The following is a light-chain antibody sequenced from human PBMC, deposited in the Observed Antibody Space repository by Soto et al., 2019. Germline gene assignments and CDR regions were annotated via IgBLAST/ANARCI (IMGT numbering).Light chain of an antibody. CDR3: QQYNSYRTWT. J-gene: IGKJ1*01. CDR1: QSISSW. CDR2: DAS. Sequence: DIQMTQSPSTLSASVGDRVTITCRASQSISSWLAWYQQKPGKAPKLLIYDASSLESGVPSRFSGSGSGTEFTLTISSLQPDDFATYSCQQYNSYRTWTFGQGTKVEIK. V-gene: IGKV1-5*01.